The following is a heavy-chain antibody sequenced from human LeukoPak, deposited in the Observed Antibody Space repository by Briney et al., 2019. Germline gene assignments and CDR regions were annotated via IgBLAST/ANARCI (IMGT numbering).Heavy chain of an antibody. CDR1: GYTFTSYG. V-gene: IGHV1-18*01. CDR2: ISAYNGNT. CDR3: ARDTELLLDV. D-gene: IGHD1-26*01. Sequence: GASVKVSCKASGYTFTSYGISWERQAPGRGLEWMGWISAYNGNTNYAQKFQGRVTITRNTSISTAYMELSSLRSEDTAVYYCARDTELLLDVWGKGTTVTVSS. J-gene: IGHJ6*04.